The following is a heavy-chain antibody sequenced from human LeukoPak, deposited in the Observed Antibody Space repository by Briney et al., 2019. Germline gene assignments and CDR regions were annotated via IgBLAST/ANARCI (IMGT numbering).Heavy chain of an antibody. CDR3: ARLIQPQGAFDI. CDR2: LYSAGNT. J-gene: IGHJ3*02. V-gene: IGHV3-53*01. D-gene: IGHD3-16*01. CDR1: GFTVSSNY. Sequence: PGGSLRLSCAASGFTVSSNYMNWVRQAPGKGLGWVAVLYSAGNTFYADSVKGRFTISRDNSKNTLYLQMNSLRAEDTALYYCARLIQPQGAFDIWGQGTMVTVSS.